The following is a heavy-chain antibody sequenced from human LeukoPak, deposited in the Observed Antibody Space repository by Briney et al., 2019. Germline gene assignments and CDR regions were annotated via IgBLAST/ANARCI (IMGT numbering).Heavy chain of an antibody. CDR1: GGSIGSGDYY. CDR2: IYSSGSA. J-gene: IGHJ4*02. V-gene: IGHV4-39*01. CDR3: QSRYLEWLLEY. Sequence: SETLSLTCTVSGGSIGSGDYYWGWIRQPPGKGLEWIGSIYSSGSAYYNPSLKSRVTISVDTSKNQFSLRLSSVTAADTAVYYCQSRYLEWLLEYWGQGTLVTVSS. D-gene: IGHD3-3*01.